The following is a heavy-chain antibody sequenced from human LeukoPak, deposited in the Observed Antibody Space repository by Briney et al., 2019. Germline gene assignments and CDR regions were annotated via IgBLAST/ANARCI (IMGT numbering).Heavy chain of an antibody. V-gene: IGHV4-59*08. D-gene: IGHD3-10*01. J-gene: IGHJ4*02. Sequence: SETLSLTCTVSGGSISGYFWNWIRQPPGKGLEWIGYIHYSGTTNYNPSLNSRVTISVDTSKNQFSLRLSSVTAADTAVYFCARYGITIVRGGKYYFDSWGQGTLVTVSS. CDR3: ARYGITIVRGGKYYFDS. CDR1: GGSISGYF. CDR2: IHYSGTT.